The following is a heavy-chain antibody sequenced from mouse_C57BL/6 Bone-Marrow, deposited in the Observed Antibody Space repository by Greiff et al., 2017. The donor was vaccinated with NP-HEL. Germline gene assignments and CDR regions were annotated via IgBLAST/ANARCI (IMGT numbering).Heavy chain of an antibody. CDR2: INPGSGGT. J-gene: IGHJ2*01. CDR1: GYAFTNYL. CDR3: ARYYGYYFDY. Sequence: VKLMESGAELVRPGTSVKVSCKASGYAFTNYLIEWVKQRPGQGLEWIGVINPGSGGTNYNEKFKGKATLTADKSSSTAYMQLSSLTSEDSAVYFCARYYGYYFDYWGQGTTLTVSS. D-gene: IGHD1-1*01. V-gene: IGHV1-54*01.